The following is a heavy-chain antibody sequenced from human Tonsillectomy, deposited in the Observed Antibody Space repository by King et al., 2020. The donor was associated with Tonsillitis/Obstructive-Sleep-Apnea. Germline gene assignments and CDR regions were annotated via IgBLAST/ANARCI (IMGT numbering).Heavy chain of an antibody. CDR3: ARRAAAGPDDALDI. CDR1: GFTFSDYY. V-gene: IGHV3-11*05. D-gene: IGHD6-13*01. Sequence: VQLVESGGGLVKPGGSLRLSCAASGFTFSDYYMSWIRQAPGKGLEWVSYISSSNSYTDYADSVKGRFTISRDNAKNSLYLQMNSLRAEDTAVYYCARRAAAGPDDALDIWGQGTMVTVSS. CDR2: ISSSNSYT. J-gene: IGHJ3*02.